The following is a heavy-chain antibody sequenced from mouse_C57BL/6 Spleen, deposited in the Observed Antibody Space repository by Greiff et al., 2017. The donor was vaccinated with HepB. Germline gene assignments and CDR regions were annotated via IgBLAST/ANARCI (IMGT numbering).Heavy chain of an antibody. CDR3: ARNYGSSYDWYFDV. D-gene: IGHD1-1*01. CDR1: GYSITSGYD. Sequence: EVQLQESGPGMVKPSPSLSLTCTVTGYSITSGYDWHWIRHFPGNKLEWMGYISYSGSTNYNPSLKSRISITHDTSKNHFFLKLNSVTTEDTATYYCARNYGSSYDWYFDVWGTGTTVTVSS. V-gene: IGHV3-1*01. CDR2: ISYSGST. J-gene: IGHJ1*03.